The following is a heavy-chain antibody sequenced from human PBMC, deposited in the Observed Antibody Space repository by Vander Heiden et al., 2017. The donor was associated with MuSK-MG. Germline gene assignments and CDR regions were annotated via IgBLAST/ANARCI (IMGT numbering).Heavy chain of an antibody. D-gene: IGHD2-21*02. Sequence: QLEQSGAELKKPGASVTVSCRASGYTFSGYHLHWVRKAPGQGLEWMGWIKPDSGDTNYAQKFQGRVTMTRGTSTSTVYMELSRLRSDDTAVYFCATDFWVTALSPSYYYGMDVWGQGTTITVS. J-gene: IGHJ6*02. CDR3: ATDFWVTALSPSYYYGMDV. CDR1: GYTFSGYH. V-gene: IGHV1-2*02. CDR2: IKPDSGDT.